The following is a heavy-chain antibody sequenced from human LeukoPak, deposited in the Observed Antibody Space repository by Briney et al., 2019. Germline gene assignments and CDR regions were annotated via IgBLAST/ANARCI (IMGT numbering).Heavy chain of an antibody. J-gene: IGHJ5*02. D-gene: IGHD2-2*02. V-gene: IGHV1-2*02. Sequence: GASVKVSCKASGYTFTGYYMHWVRQAPGQGLEWMGGINPNSGGTNYAQKFQGRVTMTRDTSISTAYMELSRLTSDDTAVYYCARDLGYTANNWFDPWGQGTLVTVSS. CDR2: INPNSGGT. CDR1: GYTFTGYY. CDR3: ARDLGYTANNWFDP.